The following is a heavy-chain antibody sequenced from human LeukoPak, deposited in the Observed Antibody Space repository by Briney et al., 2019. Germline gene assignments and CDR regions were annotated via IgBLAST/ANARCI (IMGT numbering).Heavy chain of an antibody. CDR1: GGSISSSSYY. D-gene: IGHD3-10*01. V-gene: IGHV4-39*01. CDR3: ARPSGSGSYYNSWFDP. J-gene: IGHJ5*02. Sequence: SETLSLTCTVSGGSISSSSYYWGWIRQPPGKGLEWIGSIYYSGSTYYNPSLKSRVTISVDTSKNQFSLKLSSVTAADTAVYYCARPSGSGSYYNSWFDPWGQGNLVTVSS. CDR2: IYYSGST.